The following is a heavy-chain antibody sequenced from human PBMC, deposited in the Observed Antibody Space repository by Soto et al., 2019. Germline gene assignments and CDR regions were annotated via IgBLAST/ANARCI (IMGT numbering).Heavy chain of an antibody. Sequence: GGSLRLSCAASGFTFSSYWMHWVRQAPGKGLVWASRIKSDGSGTSYADSVKGRFTISRDNAKNTLYLQMNSLRAEDTAVYYCARDSGTDDYFDYWGQGTLVTVSS. CDR1: GFTFSSYW. J-gene: IGHJ4*02. D-gene: IGHD1-26*01. V-gene: IGHV3-74*01. CDR2: IKSDGSGT. CDR3: ARDSGTDDYFDY.